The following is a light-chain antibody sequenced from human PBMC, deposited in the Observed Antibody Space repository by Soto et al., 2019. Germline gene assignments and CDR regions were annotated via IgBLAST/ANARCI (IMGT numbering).Light chain of an antibody. V-gene: IGLV2-14*01. J-gene: IGLJ2*01. CDR1: SSDDGGYNY. Sequence: QSALTQPASVSGSPGQSITISCTGTSSDDGGYNYVSWYQQHPGKAPKLMIYDVSNRPSGVSNRFSGSKSGNTASLTISGLQAEDEADYYCSSYTSSSTRGVFGGGTKATVL. CDR2: DVS. CDR3: SSYTSSSTRGV.